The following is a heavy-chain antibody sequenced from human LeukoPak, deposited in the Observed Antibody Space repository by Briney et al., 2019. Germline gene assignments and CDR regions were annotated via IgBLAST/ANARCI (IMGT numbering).Heavy chain of an antibody. CDR1: GGSISSYY. CDR3: ARDGYCSSTSCYPFDY. D-gene: IGHD2-2*03. CDR2: IYTSGST. Sequence: PSETPSLTCTVSGGSISSYYWSWIRRPAGKGLEWIGRIYTSGSTNYNPSLKSRVTMSVDTSKNQFSLKLSSVTAADTAVYYCARDGYCSSTSCYPFDYWGQGTLVTVSS. J-gene: IGHJ4*02. V-gene: IGHV4-4*07.